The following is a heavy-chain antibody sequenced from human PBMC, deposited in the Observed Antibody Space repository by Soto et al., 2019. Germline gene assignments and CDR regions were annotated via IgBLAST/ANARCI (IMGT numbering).Heavy chain of an antibody. CDR2: ITSDSSNV. J-gene: IGHJ4*02. Sequence: GGSLRLSCAASGFTFSTYSMNWVRQAPGKGLEWVSYITSDSSNVHYADSVKGRFTISRDNSKNTLYLQMNSLRAEDTAVYYCAKESCGRGGSFEYCVQGNVLTVSS. V-gene: IGHV3-21*04. CDR3: AKESCGRGGSFEY. D-gene: IGHD1-26*01. CDR1: GFTFSTYS.